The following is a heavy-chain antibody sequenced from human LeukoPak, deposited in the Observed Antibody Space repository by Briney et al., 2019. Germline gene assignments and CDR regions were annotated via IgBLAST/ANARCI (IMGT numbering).Heavy chain of an antibody. D-gene: IGHD2-15*01. Sequence: GESLKISCKGSGYSFTSYWIGWVRQMPGEGLEWMGIIYPGDSDTRYSPSFQGQVTISADKSISTAYLQCSSVEASDTAMYYCARNAGYCSGGSCYGSRDAFDIWGQGTMVTVSS. CDR2: IYPGDSDT. CDR1: GYSFTSYW. CDR3: ARNAGYCSGGSCYGSRDAFDI. V-gene: IGHV5-51*01. J-gene: IGHJ3*02.